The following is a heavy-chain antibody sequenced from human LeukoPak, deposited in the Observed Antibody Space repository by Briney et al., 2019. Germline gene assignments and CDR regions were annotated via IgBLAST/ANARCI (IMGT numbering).Heavy chain of an antibody. Sequence: GGSLRLSCAASGFTFSKYGMSWVRQAPGKGLEWVSGIGVGGTTYYADYVKGRFTISRDTSKNTLYLQMNSLRAEDTAVYYCAKAQGYYDCWGQGTLVTVSS. V-gene: IGHV3-23*01. CDR3: AKAQGYYDC. D-gene: IGHD3-22*01. CDR2: IGVGGTT. CDR1: GFTFSKYG. J-gene: IGHJ4*02.